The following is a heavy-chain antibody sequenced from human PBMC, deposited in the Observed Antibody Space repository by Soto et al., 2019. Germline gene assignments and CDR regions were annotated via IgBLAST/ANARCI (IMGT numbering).Heavy chain of an antibody. V-gene: IGHV3-30*18. CDR1: GFSFSTCG. J-gene: IGHJ4*02. CDR3: AKQGAVSGDFDH. CDR2: ISKDGSNK. D-gene: IGHD6-19*01. Sequence: SLRLSCAASGFSFSTCGMHWVRQAPGKGLEWVAVISKDGSNKYYADSVKGRFTFSRDNSKNTLYLQMNNLRADDTAIYYCAKQGAVSGDFDHWGQG.